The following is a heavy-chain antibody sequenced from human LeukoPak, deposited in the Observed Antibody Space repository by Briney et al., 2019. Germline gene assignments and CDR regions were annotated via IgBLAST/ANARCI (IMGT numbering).Heavy chain of an antibody. D-gene: IGHD6-13*01. CDR1: GGSISSGSYY. CDR2: IYTSGST. J-gene: IGHJ4*02. CDR3: AREIAAAGTVGYDY. V-gene: IGHV4-61*02. Sequence: PSGTLSLTCTVSGGSISSGSYYWSWIRQPAGKGLEWIGRIYTSGSTNYNPSLKSRVTISVDTSKNQFSLKLSSVTAADTAVYYCAREIAAAGTVGYDYWGQGTLVTVSS.